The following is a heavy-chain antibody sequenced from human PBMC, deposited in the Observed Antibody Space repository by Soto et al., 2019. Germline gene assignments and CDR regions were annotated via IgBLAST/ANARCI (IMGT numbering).Heavy chain of an antibody. CDR2: INAGNGNT. CDR3: AKSATVPAAIAY. V-gene: IGHV1-3*01. Sequence: ASVKVSCKASGYTFTNSGISWVRQAPGQRLEWMGWINAGNGNTKYSQKFQGRVTITRDTSASTAYMELSSLRSEDTAVYYCAKSATVPAAIAYWGQGTLVTVSS. CDR1: GYTFTNSG. D-gene: IGHD2-2*02. J-gene: IGHJ4*02.